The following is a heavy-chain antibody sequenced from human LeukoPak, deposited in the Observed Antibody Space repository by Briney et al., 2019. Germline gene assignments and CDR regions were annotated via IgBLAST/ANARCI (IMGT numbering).Heavy chain of an antibody. CDR2: INHSGST. V-gene: IGHV4-34*01. J-gene: IGHJ6*04. CDR3: ARAATMVRGVIITYAWMDV. Sequence: SETLSLTCTVSGGYIGSYYWSWIRQPPGKGLEWIGEINHSGSTNYNPSLKSRVTISVDTSKNQFSLKLSSVTAADTAVYYCARAATMVRGVIITYAWMDVWGKGTTVTVSS. CDR1: GGYIGSYY. D-gene: IGHD3-10*01.